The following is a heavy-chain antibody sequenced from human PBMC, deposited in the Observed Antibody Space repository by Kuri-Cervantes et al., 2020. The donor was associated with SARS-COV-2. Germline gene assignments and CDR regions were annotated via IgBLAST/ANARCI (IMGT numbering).Heavy chain of an antibody. Sequence: GESLKISCAASGFTFSSYAMHWVRQAPGKGLEWVAVISYDGSNKYYADSVKGRFTISRDNSKNTLYLQMNSLRAEGTGVYYCATGTTSGWYRRDFDFWGQGTLVTVSS. J-gene: IGHJ4*02. CDR3: ATGTTSGWYRRDFDF. V-gene: IGHV3-30-3*01. D-gene: IGHD6-19*01. CDR1: GFTFSSYA. CDR2: ISYDGSNK.